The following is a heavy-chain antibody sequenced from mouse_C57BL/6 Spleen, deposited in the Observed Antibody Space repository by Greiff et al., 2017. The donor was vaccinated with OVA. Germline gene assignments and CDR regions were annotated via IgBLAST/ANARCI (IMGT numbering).Heavy chain of an antibody. CDR3: ARDSLIYDGYYDY. D-gene: IGHD2-3*01. V-gene: IGHV5-16*01. J-gene: IGHJ4*01. CDR2: INYDGSST. CDR1: GFTFSDYY. Sequence: EVQRVESEGGLVQPGSSMKLSCTASGFTFSDYYMAWVRQVPEKGLEWVANINYDGSSTYYLDSLKSRFIISRDNAKNMLYLQMSSLKSEDTATYYCARDSLIYDGYYDYWGQGTSVTVSS.